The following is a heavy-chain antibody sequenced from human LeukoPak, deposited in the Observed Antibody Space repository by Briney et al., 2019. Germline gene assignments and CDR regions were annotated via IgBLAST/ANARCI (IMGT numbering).Heavy chain of an antibody. D-gene: IGHD3-10*01. V-gene: IGHV3-20*04. J-gene: IGHJ4*02. CDR3: ARGARGVSGYYFDF. Sequence: GGSLRLSCAASGFTFDDYGMSWARHAPGKGLEWVSCINWNGGSTGYADSVKGRFTISRDNAKSSLYLQMNSLRAEDTALYYCARGARGVSGYYFDFWGQGTLVTVSS. CDR1: GFTFDDYG. CDR2: INWNGGST.